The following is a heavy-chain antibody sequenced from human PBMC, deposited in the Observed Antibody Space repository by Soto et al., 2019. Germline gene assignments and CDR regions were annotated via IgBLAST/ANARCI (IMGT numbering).Heavy chain of an antibody. D-gene: IGHD3-3*01. Sequence: GSVKVSCEASGSTFTKYDVSWLRQATLQGLEWLGLISPNSGRPSSAQKFEGRVTMTTDTSTTTAYLELRSLRSDDTAVYYCVRQYYDFWTDYPDFDYWGQGTLVTVSS. CDR3: VRQYYDFWTDYPDFDY. V-gene: IGHV1-18*04. CDR2: ISPNSGRP. J-gene: IGHJ4*02. CDR1: GSTFTKYD.